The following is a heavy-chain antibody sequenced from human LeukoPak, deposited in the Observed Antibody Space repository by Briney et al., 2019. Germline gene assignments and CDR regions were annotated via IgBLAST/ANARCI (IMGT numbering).Heavy chain of an antibody. CDR2: IIPIFGTA. Sequence: SVKVSCKASGYTFTSYGISWVRQAPGQGLEWMGGIIPIFGTANYAQKFQGRVTITTDESTSTAYMELSSLRSEDTAVYYCARERGHCSSTSCYTYYYYMDVWGKGTTVTVSS. CDR3: ARERGHCSSTSCYTYYYYMDV. D-gene: IGHD2-2*02. J-gene: IGHJ6*03. V-gene: IGHV1-69*05. CDR1: GYTFTSYG.